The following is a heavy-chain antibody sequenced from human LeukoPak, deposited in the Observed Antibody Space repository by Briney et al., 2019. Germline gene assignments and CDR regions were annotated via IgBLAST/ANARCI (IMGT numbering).Heavy chain of an antibody. CDR1: GFTFSSYT. Sequence: GGSLRLSCAASGFTFSSYTMSWVRQAPGKGLEWVSTITTSDGNTYYADSVKGRFTVSRDNSKNTLFLQMNSLRAEDTAVYYCAKDGGLWVSAHWGDSWGRGALVTVSS. J-gene: IGHJ4*02. D-gene: IGHD7-27*01. CDR3: AKDGGLWVSAHWGDS. CDR2: ITTSDGNT. V-gene: IGHV3-23*01.